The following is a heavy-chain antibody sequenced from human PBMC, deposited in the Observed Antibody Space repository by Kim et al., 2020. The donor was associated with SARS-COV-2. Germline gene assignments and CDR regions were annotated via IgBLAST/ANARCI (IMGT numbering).Heavy chain of an antibody. V-gene: IGHV4-34*01. CDR2: INHSGST. Sequence: SETLSLTCAVYGGSFSGYYWSWIRQPPGKGLEWIGEINHSGSTNYNPSLKSRVTISVDTSKNQFSLKLSSVTAADTAVYYCATTTGGATEFDYWGQGTLVTVSS. CDR3: ATTTGGATEFDY. CDR1: GGSFSGYY. D-gene: IGHD1-26*01. J-gene: IGHJ4*02.